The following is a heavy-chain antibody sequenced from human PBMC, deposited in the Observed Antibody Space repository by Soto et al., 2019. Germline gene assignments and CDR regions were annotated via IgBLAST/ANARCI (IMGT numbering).Heavy chain of an antibody. CDR3: ATYSSLDY. CDR2: IYSGGST. Sequence: EVQLVETGGGLIQPGGSLRLSCAASGFTVSNNYMSWVGQAPGKGLEWVSLIYSGGSTYYADSVKGRFTISRDNSKNTLYLQMNSLRAEDTAVYYCATYSSLDYWGQGTLVTVSS. J-gene: IGHJ4*02. D-gene: IGHD6-13*01. V-gene: IGHV3-53*02. CDR1: GFTVSNNY.